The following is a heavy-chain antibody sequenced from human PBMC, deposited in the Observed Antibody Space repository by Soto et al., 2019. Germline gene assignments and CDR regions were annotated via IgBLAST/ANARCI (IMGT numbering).Heavy chain of an antibody. J-gene: IGHJ6*02. V-gene: IGHV3-33*01. CDR1: GFTFSSYG. Sequence: GGSLRLSCAASGFTFSSYGMHWVRQAPGKGLEWVAVIWYDGSNKYYADSVKGRFTISRDNSKNTLYLQMNSLRAEDTAVYYFAREGALGDYYYGMDVWGQGTTVTVSS. CDR2: IWYDGSNK. CDR3: AREGALGDYYYGMDV. D-gene: IGHD3-16*01.